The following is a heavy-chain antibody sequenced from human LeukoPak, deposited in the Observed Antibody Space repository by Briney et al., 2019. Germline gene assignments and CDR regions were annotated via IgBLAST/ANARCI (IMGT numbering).Heavy chain of an antibody. D-gene: IGHD2-2*01. V-gene: IGHV4-59*01. Sequence: AETLSLTCTVSGGSISSYYWSWIRQPPGKGLEWIGYIYYSGSTNYNPSLKSRVTISVDTSKNQFSLKLSSVTAADTAVYYCASGVGYCSSTSCYVFDYWGQGTLVTVSS. CDR2: IYYSGST. J-gene: IGHJ4*02. CDR1: GGSISSYY. CDR3: ASGVGYCSSTSCYVFDY.